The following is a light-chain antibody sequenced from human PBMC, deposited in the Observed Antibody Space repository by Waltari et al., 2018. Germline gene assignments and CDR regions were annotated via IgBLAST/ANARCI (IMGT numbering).Light chain of an antibody. Sequence: EIVLTQYPGTLSVSPGERGTLSCRASQSVSRFLAWYQQIPGQPPRLLIYGASTRATGIPDRFSGSGSGTDFSLTISRLEPEDFAVYYCQKYDRLPATFGQGTKVEIK. CDR2: GAS. V-gene: IGKV3-20*01. CDR1: QSVSRF. CDR3: QKYDRLPAT. J-gene: IGKJ1*01.